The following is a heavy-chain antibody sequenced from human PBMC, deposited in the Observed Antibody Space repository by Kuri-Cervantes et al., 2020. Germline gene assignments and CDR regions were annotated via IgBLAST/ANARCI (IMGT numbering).Heavy chain of an antibody. CDR2: INHSGST. D-gene: IGHD2-2*01. CDR3: ARAPGSRGVVPAAFDI. Sequence: GSLRLSCAVYGGSFSGYYWSWIRQPPGKGLEWIGEINHSGSTNYNPSLKSRVTISVDTSKNQFSLKLSSVTAADTAVYYCARAPGSRGVVPAAFDIWGQGAMVTVSS. CDR1: GGSFSGYY. J-gene: IGHJ3*02. V-gene: IGHV4-34*01.